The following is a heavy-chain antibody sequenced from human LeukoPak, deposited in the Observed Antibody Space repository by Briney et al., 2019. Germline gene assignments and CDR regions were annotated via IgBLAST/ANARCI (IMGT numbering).Heavy chain of an antibody. J-gene: IGHJ4*02. CDR1: GGSVRSGNYY. V-gene: IGHV4-61*02. Sequence: PSETLSLTCTVSGGSVRSGNYYWGWIRQPAGKGLEWIGRVYTSGSADYNPSLRSRVTISLDTSKNQFSLTLTSVTAADTAVYYCARGSYGSGTWGKGTLVTVSS. CDR2: VYTSGSA. D-gene: IGHD3-10*01. CDR3: ARGSYGSGT.